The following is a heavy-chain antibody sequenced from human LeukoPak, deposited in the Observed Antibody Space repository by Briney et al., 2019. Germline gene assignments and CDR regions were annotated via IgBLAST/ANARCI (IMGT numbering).Heavy chain of an antibody. CDR2: ISGSGGST. V-gene: IGHV3-23*01. CDR1: GFTFSSYA. Sequence: QSGGSLRLSCAASGFTFSSYAMSWVRQAPGKGLEWVSAISGSGGSTYYADSVKGRFTISRDNSKNTLYLQMNSLRAEDTAVYYCAKVRAGTGSSFDYWGQGTLVTVSS. J-gene: IGHJ4*02. CDR3: AKVRAGTGSSFDY. D-gene: IGHD6-19*01.